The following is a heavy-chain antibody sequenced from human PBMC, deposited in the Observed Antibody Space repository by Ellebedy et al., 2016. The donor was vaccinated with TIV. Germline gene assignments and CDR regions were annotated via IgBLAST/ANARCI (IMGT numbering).Heavy chain of an antibody. CDR2: IRSKAYGGTT. CDR3: TTQRSSRFTMIGYFDY. CDR1: GFTLGDYA. Sequence: PGGSLGLSCTGSGFTLGDYAMSWFRQAPGKGLEWVGLIRSKAYGGTTEYAASVKGRFSISRDDSKSIAYLQMNSLKTEDTAMYYCTTQRSSRFTMIGYFDYWGQGTLVTVSS. D-gene: IGHD3-22*01. J-gene: IGHJ4*02. V-gene: IGHV3-49*03.